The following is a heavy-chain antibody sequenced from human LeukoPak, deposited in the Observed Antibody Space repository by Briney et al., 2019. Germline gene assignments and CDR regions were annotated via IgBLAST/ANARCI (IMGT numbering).Heavy chain of an antibody. J-gene: IGHJ4*02. CDR2: IYYSGST. CDR3: ASADCGGDCYTFDS. Sequence: SETLSLTCTVSGGSVSSGSYYWSWIRQPPGKGLEWIGHIYYSGSTNYNPSLKSRVTISIDTSKNQFSLKLRSVTAADTAVYYCASADCGGDCYTFDSWGQGTLVTVSS. V-gene: IGHV4-61*01. CDR1: GGSVSSGSYY. D-gene: IGHD2-21*02.